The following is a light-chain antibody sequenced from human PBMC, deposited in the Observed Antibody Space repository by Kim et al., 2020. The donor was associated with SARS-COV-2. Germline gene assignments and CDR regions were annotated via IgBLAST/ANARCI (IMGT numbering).Light chain of an antibody. Sequence: ASVGDRVTITCRDSQSISSWLAWYQQKPGKAPKLLIYDASSLRSGVPSRFSGSGSGTEFTLTISSLQPDDFATYYCQQYNSYSRTFGQGTKVDIK. CDR1: QSISSW. CDR2: DAS. CDR3: QQYNSYSRT. V-gene: IGKV1-5*01. J-gene: IGKJ1*01.